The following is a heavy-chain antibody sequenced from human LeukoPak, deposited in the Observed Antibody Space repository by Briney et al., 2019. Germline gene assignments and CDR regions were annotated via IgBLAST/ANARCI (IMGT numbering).Heavy chain of an antibody. CDR3: ARDRVAAAGGLDY. D-gene: IGHD6-13*01. V-gene: IGHV3-30*04. CDR2: ISYDGSNK. J-gene: IGHJ4*02. Sequence: GGSLRLSCAASGFTFSSYAMHWVRQAPGKGLEGVAVISYDGSNKYYADSVKGRFTISRDNSKNPLYLQMNSLRAEDTAVYYCARDRVAAAGGLDYWGQGTLVTVPS. CDR1: GFTFSSYA.